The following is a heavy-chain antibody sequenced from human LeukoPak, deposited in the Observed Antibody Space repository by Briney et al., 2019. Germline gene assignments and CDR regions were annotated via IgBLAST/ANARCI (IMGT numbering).Heavy chain of an antibody. CDR3: ARGHLGRFLEWLPSYYYYYMDV. V-gene: IGHV4-59*11. D-gene: IGHD3-3*01. Sequence: SETLSLTCTVSGGSISSHYWSWIRQPPGKGLEWIGYIYYSGSTNYNPSLKSRVTISVDTSKNQFSLKLSSVTAADTAVYYCARGHLGRFLEWLPSYYYYYMDVWGKGTTVTVSS. CDR2: IYYSGST. CDR1: GGSISSHY. J-gene: IGHJ6*03.